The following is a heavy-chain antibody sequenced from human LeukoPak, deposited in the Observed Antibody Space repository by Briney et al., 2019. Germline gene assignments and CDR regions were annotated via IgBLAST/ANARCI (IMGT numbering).Heavy chain of an antibody. V-gene: IGHV3-23*01. J-gene: IGHJ4*02. CDR2: ISGSGGST. CDR3: AKDEYYYDSSGYPDY. D-gene: IGHD3-22*01. CDR1: RFTFSSYA. Sequence: PGGSLRLSCAASRFTFSSYAMSWVRQAPGKGLEWVSAISGSGGSTYYADSVKGRFTISRDNSKNTLYLQMNCLRAEDTAVYYCAKDEYYYDSSGYPDYWGQGTLVTVSS.